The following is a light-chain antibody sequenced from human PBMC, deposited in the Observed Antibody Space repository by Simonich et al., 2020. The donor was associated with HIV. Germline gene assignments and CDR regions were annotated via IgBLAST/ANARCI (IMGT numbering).Light chain of an antibody. J-gene: IGLJ2*01. V-gene: IGLV7-43*01. CDR2: STS. CDR1: TGAVTSGYY. Sequence: QTVVTQEPSLTVSPGGTVTLTCAPSTGAVTSGYYQNWFQQKPGQAPRALTYSTSNKHSGTPARFSGSLLGGKAALTLSGVQPEDEAEYYCLLYYGGAVVFGGGTKLTVL. CDR3: LLYYGGAVV.